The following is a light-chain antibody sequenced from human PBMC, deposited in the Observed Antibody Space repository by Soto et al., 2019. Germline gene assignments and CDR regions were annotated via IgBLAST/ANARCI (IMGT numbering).Light chain of an antibody. CDR1: SSDVGGYNY. V-gene: IGLV2-14*01. CDR3: ASYGSGATYV. J-gene: IGLJ1*01. CDR2: EVS. Sequence: QSLLTQPASVSGSPGQSITISCTGTSSDVGGYNYVSWYQLHPGKAPKLMIHEVSERPSGVSNRFSGSKSGNTASLTISGLQAEDEADYYCASYGSGATYVFGGGTKVTVL.